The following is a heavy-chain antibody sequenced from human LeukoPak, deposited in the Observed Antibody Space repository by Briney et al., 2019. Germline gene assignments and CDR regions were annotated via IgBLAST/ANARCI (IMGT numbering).Heavy chain of an antibody. V-gene: IGHV3-48*03. CDR2: ISSSGTII. CDR1: GFTFSSYE. D-gene: IGHD4-23*01. Sequence: GGSLRLSCAASGFTFSSYEINWVRQAPGKGLEWVSYISSSGTIIHYADSVKGRFTISRDNAKNSLHLQMNSLRAEDMAVYYCAVDYGGNSGGFDIWGQGTMVTVSS. CDR3: AVDYGGNSGGFDI. J-gene: IGHJ3*02.